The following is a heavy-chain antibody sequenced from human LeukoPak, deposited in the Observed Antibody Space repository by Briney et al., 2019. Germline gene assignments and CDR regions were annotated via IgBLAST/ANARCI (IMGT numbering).Heavy chain of an antibody. V-gene: IGHV4-59*01. CDR2: KFYSGTI. CDR3: ARGSPVGDY. D-gene: IGHD3-3*01. Sequence: SETLSLTCTVSGGSMSSFYWSWARQPPGKQLEWIGYKFYSGTIDYNPSLRSRVTISIDMSKNQFSLKLTSVTAADTAVYYCARGSPVGDYWGPGTLVTVSS. J-gene: IGHJ4*02. CDR1: GGSMSSFY.